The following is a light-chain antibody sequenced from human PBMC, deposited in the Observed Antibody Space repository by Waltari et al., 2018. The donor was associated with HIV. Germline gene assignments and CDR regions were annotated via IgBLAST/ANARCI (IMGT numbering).Light chain of an antibody. CDR1: QTIDIY. V-gene: IGKV1-39*01. Sequence: DIQLTQSPSPLSASVGDRVNITCRASQTIDIYLNWFHQKPGKAPTLLISGASTLHSGVPSRFSASGSGTDFTLTISGLQPEDFASYYCQQSYTAPNSFGPGTKVDI. CDR2: GAS. CDR3: QQSYTAPNS. J-gene: IGKJ2*03.